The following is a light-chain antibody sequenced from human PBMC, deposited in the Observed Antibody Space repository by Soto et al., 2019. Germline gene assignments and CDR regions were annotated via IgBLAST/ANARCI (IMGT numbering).Light chain of an antibody. CDR3: QQVNSFPLT. CDR2: TAS. Sequence: DIQMTQSPSSVSASVGDRVTITCRASQGISSRLAWYQQKPGKAPKLLIYTASSLQSGVPSRFSGSGSGADFALPSSSLPDDGFGTYSYQQVNSFPLTLGGGTKVDIK. J-gene: IGKJ4*01. CDR1: QGISSR. V-gene: IGKV1-12*01.